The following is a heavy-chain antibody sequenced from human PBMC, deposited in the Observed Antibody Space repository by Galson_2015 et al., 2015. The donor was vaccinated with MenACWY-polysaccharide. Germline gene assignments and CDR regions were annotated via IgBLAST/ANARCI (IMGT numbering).Heavy chain of an antibody. V-gene: IGHV1-8*01. CDR2: MNPNSGNI. Sequence: SVKVSCKASGYTFTSYEINWVRQAPGQGLGWMGWMNPNSGNIGYAQKFLGKFTMTRDTSIGTAYMELNDLRPEHTAVYYCARAGYKASDYWGQGTLVTVSS. J-gene: IGHJ4*02. CDR3: ARAGYKASDY. D-gene: IGHD5-18*01. CDR1: GYTFTSYE.